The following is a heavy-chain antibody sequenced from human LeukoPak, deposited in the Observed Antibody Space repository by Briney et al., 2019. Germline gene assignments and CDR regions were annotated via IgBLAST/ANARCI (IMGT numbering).Heavy chain of an antibody. D-gene: IGHD1-26*01. Sequence: SETLSLTCTVSGGSISRSSYYWGWIRQPPGKGLEWIATIYYSGSTYYNPSLKSRVTISVDTSKNQFSLKLSSVTAADTAVYYCARGVVGATAEGIDYWGQGTLVTVSS. CDR3: ARGVVGATAEGIDY. J-gene: IGHJ4*02. CDR1: GGSISRSSYY. CDR2: IYYSGST. V-gene: IGHV4-39*07.